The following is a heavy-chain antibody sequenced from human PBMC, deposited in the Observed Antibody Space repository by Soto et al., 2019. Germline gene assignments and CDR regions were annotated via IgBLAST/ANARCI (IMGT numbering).Heavy chain of an antibody. CDR2: IYDSGST. CDR1: GGSISSYY. D-gene: IGHD6-19*01. CDR3: ARECDNSGWYIDY. Sequence: QVQLQESGPGLVKPSETLSLTCTVSGGSISSYYWSWIRQPPGKGLEWIGHIYDSGSTSYNPSLMSRVTISVDTSKNQFSLKLSSVTAADTAVYYCARECDNSGWYIDYWGQGTLVTGSS. V-gene: IGHV4-59*01. J-gene: IGHJ4*02.